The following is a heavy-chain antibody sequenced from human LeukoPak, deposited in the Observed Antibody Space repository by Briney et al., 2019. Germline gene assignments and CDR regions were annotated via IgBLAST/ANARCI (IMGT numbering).Heavy chain of an antibody. CDR1: GGSISSYY. Sequence: SETLSLTCTVSGGSISSYYWSWIRQPPGKGLEWIGYIYYSGSTNYNPSLKSRVTISVDTSKNQFSLKLSSVTAADTAVYYCARLGEVGATSRYYFDYWGQGTLVTVSS. CDR3: ARLGEVGATSRYYFDY. CDR2: IYYSGST. D-gene: IGHD1-26*01. V-gene: IGHV4-59*08. J-gene: IGHJ4*02.